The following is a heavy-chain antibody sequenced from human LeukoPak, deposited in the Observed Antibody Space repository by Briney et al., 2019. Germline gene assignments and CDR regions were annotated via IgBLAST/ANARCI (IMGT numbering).Heavy chain of an antibody. Sequence: GGSLRLSCVVSGFTFSTYAMSWVRQAPGKGLEWVAFISGSGRNTYYADSVKGRFTISRDNFRNTLSLQMNSLRPDDTAIYYCAKDEGVVLSTSFDFGHWGQGTLVAVSS. V-gene: IGHV3-23*01. D-gene: IGHD3-10*01. J-gene: IGHJ4*02. CDR3: AKDEGVVLSTSFDFGH. CDR2: ISGSGRNT. CDR1: GFTFSTYA.